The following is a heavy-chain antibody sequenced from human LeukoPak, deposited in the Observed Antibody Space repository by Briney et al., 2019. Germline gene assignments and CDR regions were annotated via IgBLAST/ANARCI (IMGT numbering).Heavy chain of an antibody. CDR1: GFSLSTSGMC. CDR2: IDWDDDK. Sequence: SGPALVKPTQTLTLTCTFSGFSLSTSGMCVSWIRQPPGKALEWLARIDWDDDKYCSTSLKTRLTISKDTSKNQVVLTMTNMDPVDTATYYCARMGTGNSCIGNWFDPWGQGTLVTVSS. V-gene: IGHV2-70*11. J-gene: IGHJ5*02. CDR3: ARMGTGNSCIGNWFDP. D-gene: IGHD2-2*01.